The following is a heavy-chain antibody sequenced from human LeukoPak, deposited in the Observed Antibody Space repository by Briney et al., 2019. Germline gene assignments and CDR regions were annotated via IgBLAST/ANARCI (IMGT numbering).Heavy chain of an antibody. CDR3: ARGGYGDYRTTFDY. V-gene: IGHV3-30*04. CDR1: GFTFSSYA. CDR2: ISYDGSNK. J-gene: IGHJ4*02. D-gene: IGHD4-17*01. Sequence: GGSLRLSCAASGFTFSSYAMHRVRQAPGKGLEWVAVISYDGSNKYYADSVKGRFTISRDNSKNTLYLQMNSLRAEDTAVYYCARGGYGDYRTTFDYWGQGTLVTVSS.